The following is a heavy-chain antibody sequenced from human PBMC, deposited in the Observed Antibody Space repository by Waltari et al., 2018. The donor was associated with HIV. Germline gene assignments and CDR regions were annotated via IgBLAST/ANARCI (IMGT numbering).Heavy chain of an antibody. CDR1: GDTFTSYG. CDR2: ISAYNGNT. CDR3: AREGYDSSSYYYYGMDV. Sequence: QVQLVQSGAEVKKPGASVKVSCKASGDTFTSYGIIWVRQATGQGLEWMGWISAYNGNTNYAQKLQGRVTMTTDTSTSTAYMELRSLRSDDTAVYYCAREGYDSSSYYYYGMDVWGQGTTVTVSS. V-gene: IGHV1-18*01. D-gene: IGHD3-22*01. J-gene: IGHJ6*02.